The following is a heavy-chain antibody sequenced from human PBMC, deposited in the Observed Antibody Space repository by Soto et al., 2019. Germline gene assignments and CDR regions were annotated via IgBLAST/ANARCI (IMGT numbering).Heavy chain of an antibody. CDR2: IYHSGST. CDR3: ARADGGRGWYGNY. CDR1: GGSISSSNW. D-gene: IGHD6-19*01. V-gene: IGHV4-4*02. Sequence: PSETLSLTCAVSGGSISSSNWWSWVRQPPGKGLEWIGEIYHSGSTNYNPSLKSRVTISVDKSKNQFSLKLSSVTAADTAVYYCARADGGRGWYGNYWGQGTLVTVSS. J-gene: IGHJ4*02.